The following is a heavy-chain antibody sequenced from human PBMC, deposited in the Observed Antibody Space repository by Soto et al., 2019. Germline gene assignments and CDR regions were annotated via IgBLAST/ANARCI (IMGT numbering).Heavy chain of an antibody. J-gene: IGHJ5*02. D-gene: IGHD3-10*02. V-gene: IGHV1-69*13. Sequence: SVKVSCKASGGTFSSYAISWVRQAPGQGLEWMGGIIPIFGTANYAQKFQGRVTITADESTSTAYMELSSLRSEDTAVYYCARHEAMLGYNWFDPWGQGTLVTVSS. CDR1: GGTFSSYA. CDR2: IIPIFGTA. CDR3: ARHEAMLGYNWFDP.